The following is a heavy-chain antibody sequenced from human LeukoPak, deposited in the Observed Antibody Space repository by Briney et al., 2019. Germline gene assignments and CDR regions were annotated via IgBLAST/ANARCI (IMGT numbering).Heavy chain of an antibody. CDR2: INPSGGST. V-gene: IGHV1-46*01. CDR3: ARAPGYGSGSEREREDRSVFDY. D-gene: IGHD3-10*01. Sequence: ASVKVSCKASGYTFTSYYMHWVRQAPGQGLEWMGIINPSGGSTSYAQKFQGRVTMTRDTSTRTVYMELSSLRSEDTAVYYCARAPGYGSGSEREREDRSVFDYWGQGTLVTVSS. J-gene: IGHJ4*02. CDR1: GYTFTSYY.